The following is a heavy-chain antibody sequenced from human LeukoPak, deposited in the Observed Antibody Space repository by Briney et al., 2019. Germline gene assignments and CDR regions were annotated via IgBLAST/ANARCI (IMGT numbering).Heavy chain of an antibody. CDR1: GYTFTSYG. CDR2: ISPYNGNT. Sequence: ASVTVSCKASGYTFTSYGISWVRQAPGQGLEWMGWISPYNGNTNYAQKLQGRVTMTTDTSTRTAYMELRSLRSDDTAVYYCARALTSGSYFLGYFDYWGQGTLVPVSS. D-gene: IGHD1-26*01. J-gene: IGHJ4*02. V-gene: IGHV1-18*04. CDR3: ARALTSGSYFLGYFDY.